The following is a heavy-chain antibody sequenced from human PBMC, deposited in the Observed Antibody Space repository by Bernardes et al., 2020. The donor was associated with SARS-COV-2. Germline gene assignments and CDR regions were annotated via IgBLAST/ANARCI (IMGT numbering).Heavy chain of an antibody. CDR3: ARLRRDFWNNGRGNFDY. V-gene: IGHV4-34*01. CDR2: INHSGST. Sequence: SETLSLTCAVYGGSFSGYYWSWIRQPPGKGLEWIGEINHSGSTNYNPSLKSRVTISVDTSKNQFSLKLSSVTAADTAVYYCARLRRDFWNNGRGNFDYWGQGTLVTVSS. CDR1: GGSFSGYY. J-gene: IGHJ4*02. D-gene: IGHD3-3*01.